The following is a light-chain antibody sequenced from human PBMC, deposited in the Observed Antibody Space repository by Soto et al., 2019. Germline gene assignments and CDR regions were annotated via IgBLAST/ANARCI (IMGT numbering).Light chain of an antibody. CDR2: KTS. V-gene: IGKV1-5*03. CDR3: QQYNNYCT. CDR1: QSVSSW. Sequence: DIQMTQSPSTLSASVGDRVTITCRASQSVSSWLAWYQQKPGKAPKLLIYKTSTLETGVPSRFSGSGSGTEFTLTISGLQADDFATYYCQQYNNYCTFDQGTKVEIK. J-gene: IGKJ1*01.